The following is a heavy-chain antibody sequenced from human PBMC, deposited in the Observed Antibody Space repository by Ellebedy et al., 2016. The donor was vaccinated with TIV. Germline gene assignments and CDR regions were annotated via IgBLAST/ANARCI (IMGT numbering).Heavy chain of an antibody. J-gene: IGHJ4*02. CDR1: GYTFTSYG. CDR3: ARVSGSYYKSSSSAYFDY. D-gene: IGHD1-26*01. Sequence: AASVKVSCKASGYTFTSYGINWVRQAPGQGLEWMGWISAYHGNTNYAQNLTGRVTMTTDTSTSTAFMDLRSLRSDDTAVYYCARVSGSYYKSSSSAYFDYWGQGTLVTVSS. CDR2: ISAYHGNT. V-gene: IGHV1-18*01.